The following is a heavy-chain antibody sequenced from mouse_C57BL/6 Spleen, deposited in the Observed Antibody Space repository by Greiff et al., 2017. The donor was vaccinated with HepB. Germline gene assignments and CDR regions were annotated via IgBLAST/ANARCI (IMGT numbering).Heavy chain of an antibody. CDR3: ASVDY. Sequence: QVHVKQPGAELVMPGASVKLSCKASGYTFTSYWMHWVKQRPGQGLEWIGEIDPSDSYTNYNQKFKGKSTLTVDKSSSTAYMQLSSLTSEDSAVYYCASVDYWGQGTSVTVSS. CDR2: IDPSDSYT. J-gene: IGHJ4*01. CDR1: GYTFTSYW. V-gene: IGHV1-69*01.